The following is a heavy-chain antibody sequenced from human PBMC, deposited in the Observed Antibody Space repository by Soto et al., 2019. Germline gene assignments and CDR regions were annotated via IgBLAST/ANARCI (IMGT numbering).Heavy chain of an antibody. CDR2: MSHDGSSS. J-gene: IGHJ4*01. D-gene: IGHD4-17*01. Sequence: QVQLVESGGGVVQAGTSLRLSCAVSGIFFSSYGMHWVRQAPGKGLEWVALMSHDGSSSFYADSVRGRFTISRDNARDTEFLHMSGLTIKAKAMAYCMTPGSHPHSDYWGNGTLVTVSS. CDR3: MTPGSHPHSDY. CDR1: GIFFSSYG. V-gene: IGHV3-30*03.